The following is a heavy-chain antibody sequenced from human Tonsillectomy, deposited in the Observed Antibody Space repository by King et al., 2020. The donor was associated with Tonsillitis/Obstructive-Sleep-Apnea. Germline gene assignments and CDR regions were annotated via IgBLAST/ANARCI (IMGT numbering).Heavy chain of an antibody. CDR1: GGSFSGYY. Sequence: VQLQQWGAGLLKPSETLSLTCAVYGGSFSGYYWSWIRQPPGKGLEWIGEINHSGSTNYNPSLKSRVTISVDTSKNQFSLKLISVTAADTAVYYCARESIVVVPAARGDAFDIWGQGTMVTVSS. D-gene: IGHD2-2*01. CDR3: ARESIVVVPAARGDAFDI. V-gene: IGHV4-34*01. J-gene: IGHJ3*02. CDR2: INHSGST.